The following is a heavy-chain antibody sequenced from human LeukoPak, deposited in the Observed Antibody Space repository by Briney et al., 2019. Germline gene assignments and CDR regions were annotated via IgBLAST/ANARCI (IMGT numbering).Heavy chain of an antibody. CDR1: GFTFSSYS. D-gene: IGHD3-22*01. V-gene: IGHV3-21*01. CDR2: ISSSSSYI. Sequence: GGSLRLSCAASGFTFSSYSMNWVRQAPGKGLEWVSSISSSSSYIYYADSVKGRFTISRDNAKNSLYLQMNSLRAEDTAVYYCARRGYYYDTSGYWTDYYGMDVWGQGTTVTVSS. CDR3: ARRGYYYDTSGYWTDYYGMDV. J-gene: IGHJ6*02.